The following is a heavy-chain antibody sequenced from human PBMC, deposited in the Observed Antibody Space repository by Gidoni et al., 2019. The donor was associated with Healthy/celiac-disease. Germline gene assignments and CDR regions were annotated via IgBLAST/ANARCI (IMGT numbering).Heavy chain of an antibody. CDR2: ISYDGSNK. J-gene: IGHJ4*02. Sequence: QVQLVESGGGVVQPGRSLRLSCAASGFTFSSYAMHWFRQAPGKGLEWVAVISYDGSNKYYADSVKGRFTISRDNSKNTLYLQMNSLRAEDTAVYYCARDEGHGIAVAGLADYWGQGTLVTVSS. CDR3: ARDEGHGIAVAGLADY. V-gene: IGHV3-30-3*01. CDR1: GFTFSSYA. D-gene: IGHD6-19*01.